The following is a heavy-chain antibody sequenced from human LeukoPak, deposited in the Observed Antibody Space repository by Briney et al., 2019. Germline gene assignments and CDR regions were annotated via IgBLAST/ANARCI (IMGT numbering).Heavy chain of an antibody. CDR1: GFTFSSYE. V-gene: IGHV3-48*03. D-gene: IGHD6-19*01. J-gene: IGHJ6*02. Sequence: GGSLRLSCAASGFTFSSYEMNWVRQAPGKGLEWVSYISSSGSTIYYADSVKGRFTISRDNAKSSLYLQMNSLRAEDTAVYYCARDLVAAYYYYYYGMDVWGQGTTVTVSS. CDR2: ISSSGSTI. CDR3: ARDLVAAYYYYYYGMDV.